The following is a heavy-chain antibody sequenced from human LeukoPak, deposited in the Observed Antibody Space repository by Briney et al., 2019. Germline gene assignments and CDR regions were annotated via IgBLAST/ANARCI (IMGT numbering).Heavy chain of an antibody. V-gene: IGHV4-34*01. CDR1: SGSLSGYY. J-gene: IGHJ4*02. D-gene: IGHD3-10*01. CDR3: AREGNYFGSGSPPDY. Sequence: SETLSLTCAVHSGSLSGYYWTWIRQPPGKGPEWIGEINHSGNTNYNPSLKSRVTISVDTSKNQFSLKLNSVTAADTAVYYCAREGNYFGSGSPPDYWGQGTLVTVSS. CDR2: INHSGNT.